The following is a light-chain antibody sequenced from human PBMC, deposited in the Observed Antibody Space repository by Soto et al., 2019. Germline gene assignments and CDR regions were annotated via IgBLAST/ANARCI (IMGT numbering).Light chain of an antibody. J-gene: IGKJ1*01. CDR3: QQYCSSTRT. CDR1: QSVSSSY. Sequence: ESVLTQSPGTLSLSPGERATLSCRASQSVSSSYLAWYQQKPGQAPRLLIYGASARATVIPDRFSGSGSGTDFTLTISRLEPEDFALYYCQQYCSSTRTFGQGTKVEIK. V-gene: IGKV3-20*01. CDR2: GAS.